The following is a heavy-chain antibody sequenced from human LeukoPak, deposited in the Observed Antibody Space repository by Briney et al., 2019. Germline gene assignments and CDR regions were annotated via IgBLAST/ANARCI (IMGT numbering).Heavy chain of an antibody. Sequence: SVKVSCKASGYRFTSYDINWVRQAPGQGLEWMGRIIPIFGTANYAQKFQGRVTITTDESTSTAYMELSSLRSEDTAVYYCARDRGSRAAAGGHFDYWGQGTLVTVSS. CDR2: IIPIFGTA. V-gene: IGHV1-69*05. J-gene: IGHJ4*02. CDR1: GYRFTSYD. D-gene: IGHD2-2*01. CDR3: ARDRGSRAAAGGHFDY.